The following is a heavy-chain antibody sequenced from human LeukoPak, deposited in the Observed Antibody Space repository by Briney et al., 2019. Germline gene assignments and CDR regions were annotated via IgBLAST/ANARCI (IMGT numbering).Heavy chain of an antibody. D-gene: IGHD3-10*01. V-gene: IGHV3-30*18. Sequence: PGRSLRLSCAASGFTFRSYGMHWVRQAPGKGLEWVAVISYDGSSKYYGDSVKGRFTISRDNSKNTLHLQMNSLRAEDTAVYYCAKGGNDYYYYGMDVWGQGTTVTVSS. CDR3: AKGGNDYYYYGMDV. CDR2: ISYDGSSK. J-gene: IGHJ6*02. CDR1: GFTFRSYG.